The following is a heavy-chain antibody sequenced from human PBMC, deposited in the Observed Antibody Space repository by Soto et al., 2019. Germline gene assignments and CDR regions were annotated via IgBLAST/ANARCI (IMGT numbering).Heavy chain of an antibody. CDR1: GYTFTSYD. CDR3: ARARLLWFGVLPRDLWFGP. J-gene: IGHJ5*02. Sequence: ASVKVSCKASGYTFTSYDINWVRQATGQGLEWMGWMNPNSGNTGYAQKFQGRVTMTRNTSISTAYMELSSLRSEDTAVYYCARARLLWFGVLPRDLWFGPWGQGTLVTVSS. D-gene: IGHD3-10*01. CDR2: MNPNSGNT. V-gene: IGHV1-8*01.